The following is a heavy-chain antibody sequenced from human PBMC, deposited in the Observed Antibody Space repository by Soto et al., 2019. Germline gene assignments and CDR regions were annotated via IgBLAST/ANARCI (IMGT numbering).Heavy chain of an antibody. Sequence: SETLSLTCTVSGGSISSSSYYWGWIRQPPGKGLEWIGSIYYSGSTYYNPSLKSRVTISVDTSKNQFSLKLSSVTAADTAVYYCARVQLTWGVICSSAVYYFDYWGQGTLVTVSS. CDR2: IYYSGST. V-gene: IGHV4-39*07. D-gene: IGHD3-16*02. J-gene: IGHJ4*02. CDR3: ARVQLTWGVICSSAVYYFDY. CDR1: GGSISSSSYY.